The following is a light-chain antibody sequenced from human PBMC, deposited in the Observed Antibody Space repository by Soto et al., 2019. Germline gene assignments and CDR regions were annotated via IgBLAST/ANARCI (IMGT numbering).Light chain of an antibody. J-gene: IGKJ1*01. Sequence: DIQMTQSPSSLSASVGDRVTITCRASQSIANSLNWYQQKPGKAPKLLIYSASSLYSGVPSRFSASASGTDFTLTISSLQPEDFATYYCQQLNSYLGTFGQGTKVEIK. CDR3: QQLNSYLGT. V-gene: IGKV1-39*01. CDR1: QSIANS. CDR2: SAS.